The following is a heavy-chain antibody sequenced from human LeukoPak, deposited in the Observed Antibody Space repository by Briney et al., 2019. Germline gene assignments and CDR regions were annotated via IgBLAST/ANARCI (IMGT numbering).Heavy chain of an antibody. D-gene: IGHD1-26*01. V-gene: IGHV4-39*01. CDR2: TSYSGNT. Sequence: PSETLSLTCTVSGGSISGSSYSWGWIRQPPGKGLEWIGSTSYSGNTYYSPSLKSRVTISIDTSKNQFSLKLSSVTAADTAVYYCARLRGIILGALLHYYFDYWGQGTLVSVSS. CDR1: GGSISGSSYS. CDR3: ARLRGIILGALLHYYFDY. J-gene: IGHJ4*02.